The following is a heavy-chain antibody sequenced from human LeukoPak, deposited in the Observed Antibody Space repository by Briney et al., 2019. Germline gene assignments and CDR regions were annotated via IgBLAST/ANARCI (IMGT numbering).Heavy chain of an antibody. Sequence: WRSLRLSCAASGFTFRIFGLNWVCQGPGPGIELISSVSSGGDFRYYADSVRGRFTISRDNANNSLYLQMNSLRIDDTAVYYCAKDVTVAGFDYWGQGALVTVSS. CDR1: GFTFRIFG. CDR2: VSSGGDFR. D-gene: IGHD6-19*01. CDR3: AKDVTVAGFDY. V-gene: IGHV3-21*01. J-gene: IGHJ4*02.